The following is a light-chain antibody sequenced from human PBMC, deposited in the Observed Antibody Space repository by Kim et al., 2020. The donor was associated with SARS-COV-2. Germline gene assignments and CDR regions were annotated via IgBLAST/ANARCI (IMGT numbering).Light chain of an antibody. J-gene: IGLJ3*02. V-gene: IGLV2-18*02. Sequence: GQSVTIACTGPSSDVGSYNRVSWYQQPPGTAPKLMIYEVSNRPSGVPDRFSGSKSGNTASLTISGLQAEDEADYYCSSFTSTNTWVFGGGTKLTVL. CDR2: EVS. CDR1: SSDVGSYNR. CDR3: SSFTSTNTWV.